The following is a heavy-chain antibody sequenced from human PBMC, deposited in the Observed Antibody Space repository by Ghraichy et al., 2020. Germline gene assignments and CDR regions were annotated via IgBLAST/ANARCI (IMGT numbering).Heavy chain of an antibody. CDR2: IIPLLGIA. J-gene: IGHJ2*01. D-gene: IGHD7-27*01. CDR1: GGTFSSYA. V-gene: IGHV1-69*04. Sequence: SVKVYCKASGGTFSSYAISCVRQAPGHRLEWMGRIIPLLGIANYAQKFQGRVTITADKSTSTAYMELSRLGSEDTAVYYCARDLGIGVRYFDLCGRGPLVTVSS. CDR3: ARDLGIGVRYFDL.